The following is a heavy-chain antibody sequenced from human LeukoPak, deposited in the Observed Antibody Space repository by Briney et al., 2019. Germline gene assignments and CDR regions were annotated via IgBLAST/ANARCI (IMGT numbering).Heavy chain of an antibody. D-gene: IGHD3-22*01. CDR1: GGSISSSSYY. CDR3: ARHFYDSSGTDY. CDR2: IYYSGST. J-gene: IGHJ4*02. V-gene: IGHV4-39*01. Sequence: SETLSLTCTVSGGSISSSSYYWGWIRQPPGKGLEWIGSIYYSGSTYYNPTLKSRVTISVDTSKNQFCLKLSSVTAADTAVYYCARHFYDSSGTDYWGQGTLVTVSS.